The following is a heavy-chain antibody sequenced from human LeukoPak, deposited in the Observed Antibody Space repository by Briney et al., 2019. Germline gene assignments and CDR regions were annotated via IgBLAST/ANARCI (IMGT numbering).Heavy chain of an antibody. V-gene: IGHV3-23*01. D-gene: IGHD6-6*01. J-gene: IGHJ4*01. CDR3: VGSRSFF. Sequence: SGGSLRLSCVASGFTFSNIIMSWVRQAPGKGLEWVSSISGTAGSAYYGDSVKGRFSITRDNSKNTVYLQMNKLRADDTALYYCVGSRSFFWGQGTLVTVSS. CDR1: GFTFSNII. CDR2: ISGTAGSA.